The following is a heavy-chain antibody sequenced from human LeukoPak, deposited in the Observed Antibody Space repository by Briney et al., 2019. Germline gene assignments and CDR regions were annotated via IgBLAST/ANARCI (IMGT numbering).Heavy chain of an antibody. V-gene: IGHV4-59*01. Sequence: SETLSLTCSVSGDSISSYYWSWIRQPPGKGLEWIGYIYYSGSTNYNPSLKSRVTISVDTSKNQFSLKLSSVTAADTAVYYCARGNWNYGAIRYYYYYMDVWGKGTTVTVSS. CDR2: IYYSGST. J-gene: IGHJ6*03. CDR3: ARGNWNYGAIRYYYYYMDV. CDR1: GDSISSYY. D-gene: IGHD1-7*01.